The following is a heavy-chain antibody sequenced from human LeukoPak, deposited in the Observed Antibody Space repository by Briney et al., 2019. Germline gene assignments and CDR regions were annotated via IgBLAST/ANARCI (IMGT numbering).Heavy chain of an antibody. CDR3: ARAIVGASIVPGSFDY. D-gene: IGHD1-26*01. V-gene: IGHV1-69*13. Sequence: SVKVSCKASGGTFSSYAISWVRQAPGQGLEWMGGIIPIFGTANYAQKFQDRVTITADESTSTAYMELSSPRSEDTAVYYCARAIVGASIVPGSFDYWGQGTLVTVSS. J-gene: IGHJ4*02. CDR1: GGTFSSYA. CDR2: IIPIFGTA.